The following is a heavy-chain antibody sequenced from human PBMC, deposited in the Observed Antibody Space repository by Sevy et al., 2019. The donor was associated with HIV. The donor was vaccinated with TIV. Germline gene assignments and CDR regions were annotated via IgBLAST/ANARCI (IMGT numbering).Heavy chain of an antibody. Sequence: ASVKVSCKTSGGTFSSYGISWVRQAPGQGLEWMGVIIPIFGTANYAQKFQGRVTITADESTSTAYMELSSLRFEDTAVYYCARAGPVVYGLLDSWGQGTLVTVSS. CDR3: ARAGPVVYGLLDS. CDR2: IIPIFGTA. V-gene: IGHV1-69*13. J-gene: IGHJ4*02. CDR1: GGTFSSYG. D-gene: IGHD2-8*02.